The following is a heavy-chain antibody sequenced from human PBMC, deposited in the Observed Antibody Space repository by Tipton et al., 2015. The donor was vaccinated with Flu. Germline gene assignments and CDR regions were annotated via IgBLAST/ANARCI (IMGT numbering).Heavy chain of an antibody. CDR3: AKDALSGSYHQDY. V-gene: IGHV3-33*06. Sequence: QLVQSGGGVVQPGRSLRLSCAASGFTFISYGMHWVRQAPGKGLECVAVIWYDGSNKYYADSVKGRFTISRDNSKNTVYLQMNSLRAEDTGVYYCAKDALSGSYHQDYWGQGTLVTVSS. D-gene: IGHD1-26*01. J-gene: IGHJ4*02. CDR1: GFTFISYG. CDR2: IWYDGSNK.